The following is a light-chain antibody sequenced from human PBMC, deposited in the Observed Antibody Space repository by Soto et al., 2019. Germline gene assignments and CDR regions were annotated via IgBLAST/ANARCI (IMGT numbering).Light chain of an antibody. Sequence: EIVLTQSPGTLSLSPGDRATLSCRASQTISSSYIAWYQHKPGQAPRLLIYVASSRATGIPDRFSARGSGTDFTLTIRGLEPEDFAVYNCQQYDTSPFTFGGGTKVEIK. CDR3: QQYDTSPFT. J-gene: IGKJ4*01. V-gene: IGKV3-20*01. CDR1: QTISSSY. CDR2: VAS.